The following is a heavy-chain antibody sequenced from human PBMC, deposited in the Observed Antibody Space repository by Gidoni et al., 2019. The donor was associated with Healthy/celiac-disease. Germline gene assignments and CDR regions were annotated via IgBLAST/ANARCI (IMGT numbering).Heavy chain of an antibody. CDR3: AGDFGYQLLSANWFDP. CDR1: GGSFSGYY. J-gene: IGHJ5*02. CDR2: INHSGST. Sequence: QVQLQQWGAGLLKPSETLSLTCAVYGGSFSGYYWSWIRQPPGKGLEWIGEINHSGSTNYNPSLKSRVTISVDTSKNQFSLKLSSVTAADTAVYYCAGDFGYQLLSANWFDPWGQGTLVTVSS. D-gene: IGHD2-2*01. V-gene: IGHV4-34*01.